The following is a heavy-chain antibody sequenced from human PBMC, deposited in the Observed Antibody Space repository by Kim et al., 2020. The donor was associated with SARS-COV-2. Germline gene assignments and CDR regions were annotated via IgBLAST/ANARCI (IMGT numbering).Heavy chain of an antibody. CDR3: ARNGYCSDGSCWFWFDP. Sequence: ASVKVSCKASGYTFTSYAMNWVRQAPGQGLEWMGWINTNTGNPTYAQGFTGRFVFSLDTSVSTAYLQISSLKAEDTAVYYCARNGYCSDGSCWFWFDPWGQGTLVTVSS. CDR2: INTNTGNP. D-gene: IGHD2-15*01. J-gene: IGHJ5*02. CDR1: GYTFTSYA. V-gene: IGHV7-4-1*02.